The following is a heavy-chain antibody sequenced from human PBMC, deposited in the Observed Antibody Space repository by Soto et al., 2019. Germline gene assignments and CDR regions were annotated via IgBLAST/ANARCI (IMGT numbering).Heavy chain of an antibody. D-gene: IGHD2-2*01. CDR3: ARQKIKYCSSTSCYWDY. V-gene: IGHV5-51*01. CDR1: GYSFSTYL. Sequence: GESLKISCKASGYSFSTYLIGWVRQMPGKDLKWMGIIYPGDSDTKYSPSLQGQVTISADTSISTAYLQWTSLKASDTAMYYCARQKIKYCSSTSCYWDYWGQGTLVTVS. CDR2: IYPGDSDT. J-gene: IGHJ4*02.